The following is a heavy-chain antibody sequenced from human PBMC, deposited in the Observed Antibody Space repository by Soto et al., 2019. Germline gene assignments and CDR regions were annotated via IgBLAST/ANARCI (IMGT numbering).Heavy chain of an antibody. J-gene: IGHJ5*02. CDR2: ISYDGSNK. CDR1: GFTFSSYG. D-gene: IGHD1-26*01. CDR3: AKDRAPRSGSYPSDP. Sequence: GGSLRLSCAASGFTFSSYGMHWVRQAPGKGPEWVAVISYDGSNKYYADSVKGRFTISRDNSKNTLELQMNSLRAEDTAVYYCAKDRAPRSGSYPSDPWGQGTLVTVSS. V-gene: IGHV3-30*18.